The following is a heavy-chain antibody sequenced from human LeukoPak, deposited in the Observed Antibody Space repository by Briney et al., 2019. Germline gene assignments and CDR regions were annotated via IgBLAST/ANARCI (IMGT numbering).Heavy chain of an antibody. D-gene: IGHD3-9*01. J-gene: IGHJ3*02. CDR3: ARDVYDILTGYYLRGEKNAFDI. CDR1: GYTFTGYY. CDR2: INPNSGGT. Sequence: ASVKVSCKASGYTFTGYYMHWVRQAPGQGLEWMGWINPNSGGTNYAQKLQGRVTMTTDTSTSTAYMELRSLRSDDTAVYYCARDVYDILTGYYLRGEKNAFDIWGQGTMVTVSS. V-gene: IGHV1-2*02.